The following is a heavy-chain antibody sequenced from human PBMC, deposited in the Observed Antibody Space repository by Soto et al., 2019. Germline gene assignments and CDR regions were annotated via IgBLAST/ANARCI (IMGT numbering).Heavy chain of an antibody. J-gene: IGHJ4*02. V-gene: IGHV1-18*01. CDR2: ISAYNDHT. CDR1: GYTLTTYG. D-gene: IGHD1-1*01. CDR3: ARGTYFDY. Sequence: QVQLVQSGAEVKKPGASVKVSCKAAGYTLTTYGVSWVRQAPGQGLEWVGWISAYNDHTNYAQKFQGRVTMTTDTSTSPAYLELRSVRSDDTAVYYCARGTYFDYWGQGTLVTVSS.